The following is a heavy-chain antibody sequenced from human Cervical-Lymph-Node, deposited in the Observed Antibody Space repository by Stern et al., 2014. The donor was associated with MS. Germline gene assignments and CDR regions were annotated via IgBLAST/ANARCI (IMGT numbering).Heavy chain of an antibody. V-gene: IGHV3-23*04. D-gene: IGHD6-19*01. CDR2: ISGTDSST. CDR1: GFTFSLYA. Sequence: EMQLVESGGDLAQPGGSLRLSCAVSGFTFSLYAMSWVRQAPGKGLEWVSAISGTDSSTYYAETVKGRFTISRDNSKYTVYLQMNNLRAEDTAVYYCAKEGIAVASFDYWGQGTLVTVSS. J-gene: IGHJ4*02. CDR3: AKEGIAVASFDY.